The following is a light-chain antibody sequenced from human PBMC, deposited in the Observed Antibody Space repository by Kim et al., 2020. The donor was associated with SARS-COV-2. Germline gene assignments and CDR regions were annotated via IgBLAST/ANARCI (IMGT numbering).Light chain of an antibody. CDR3: ATWDDSLDVGM. CDR1: SSNIGRNT. Sequence: QSVLTQPPSASGTPGQRVTISCSGSSSNIGRNTVNWYQQFPGTAPQLLIDTDDRRPSGVSDRVSCSKSGTSASLAISALRSEDEADYYCATWDDSLDVGMFGGGTKLTVL. CDR2: TDD. V-gene: IGLV1-44*01. J-gene: IGLJ3*02.